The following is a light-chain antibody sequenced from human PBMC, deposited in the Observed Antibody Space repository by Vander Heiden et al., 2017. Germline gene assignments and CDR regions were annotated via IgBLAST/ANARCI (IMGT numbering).Light chain of an antibody. J-gene: IGKJ3*01. CDR3: QQEDSTPHT. V-gene: IGKV4-1*01. Sequence: DIVMSQSPDSLGVSLGERATINCKSSQSLLHSANGKNYLAWNQQKPGQPPKLLIYWASTRESGVPDRFSGSGSGTDFTLTISSLQAEDAAVYYCQQEDSTPHTFGHGTRVEIK. CDR2: WAS. CDR1: QSLLHSANGKNY.